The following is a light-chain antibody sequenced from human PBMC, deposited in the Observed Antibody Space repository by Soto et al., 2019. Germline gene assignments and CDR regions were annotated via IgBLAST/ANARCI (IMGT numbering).Light chain of an antibody. CDR1: SSNIGNNY. J-gene: IGLJ1*01. CDR3: GTWDSRLSAYV. CDR2: DNN. Sequence: QSALTQPPSVSAAPGQTVTISCSGSSSNIGNNYVSWSQQLPGTAPKLLIYDNNKRPSGIPDRFSGSKSGTSATLGITGLQTGDEADYYCGTWDSRLSAYVFGNGTKLTV. V-gene: IGLV1-51*01.